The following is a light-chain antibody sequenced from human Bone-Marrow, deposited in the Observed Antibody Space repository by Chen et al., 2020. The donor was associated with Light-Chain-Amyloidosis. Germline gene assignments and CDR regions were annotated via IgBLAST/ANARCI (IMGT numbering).Light chain of an antibody. CDR3: QSAASSGTFTVI. J-gene: IGLJ2*01. CDR2: RDT. V-gene: IGLV3-25*03. CDR1: DLPTKY. Sequence: SYELTQPPSVSVSPGQTARITCSGDDLPTKYAYWYQQKPDQAPVLVIHRDTESPTGISERFCASSSGATSTLTITVFHVEVEADYPCQSAASSGTFTVIFGGGTKLSVL.